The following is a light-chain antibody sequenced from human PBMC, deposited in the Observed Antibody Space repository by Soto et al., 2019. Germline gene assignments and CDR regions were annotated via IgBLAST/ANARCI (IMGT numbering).Light chain of an antibody. V-gene: IGLV1-47*01. CDR2: RND. J-gene: IGLJ2*01. CDR3: AAWDDSLRVV. Sequence: QSVLTQPPSASGTPGQRVTISCSGSSSNIGSYYVYWYQQLPGTAPKLLIYRNDQRPSGVPDRFSGSKSGTSASLAISGLRSDDEADYYCAAWDDSLRVVFGGGTKVTVL. CDR1: SSNIGSYY.